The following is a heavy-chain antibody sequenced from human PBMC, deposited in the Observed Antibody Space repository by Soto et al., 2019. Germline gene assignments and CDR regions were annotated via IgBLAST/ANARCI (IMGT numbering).Heavy chain of an antibody. CDR1: CYLFTAYS. V-gene: IGHV1-46*01. CDR3: AREENCSGGTCYSEYFHR. CDR2: VNPSGGST. Sequence: GXSVKVSCKASCYLFTAYSMHWVRLAPVQGLEWMGVVNPSGGSTKYAQNFQGRVTMTRDTSTTTIYMELSSLRSDDTAIYYCAREENCSGGTCYSEYFHRWGQGTLVTVYS. D-gene: IGHD2-15*01. J-gene: IGHJ1*01.